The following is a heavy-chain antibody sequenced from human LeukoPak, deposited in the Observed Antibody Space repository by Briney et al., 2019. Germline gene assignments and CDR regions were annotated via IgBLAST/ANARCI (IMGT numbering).Heavy chain of an antibody. J-gene: IGHJ5*02. CDR2: IYYSGST. D-gene: IGHD6-19*01. CDR3: ARDHGWLAENNWFDP. Sequence: SQTLSLTCTVSGGSISSGGYYWSWIRQHPGKGLEWIGYIYYSGSTYYNPSLKSRVTISVDTSKNQFSLKLSSVTAADTAVYYCARDHGWLAENNWFDPWGQGTLVTVSS. CDR1: GGSISSGGYY. V-gene: IGHV4-30-4*08.